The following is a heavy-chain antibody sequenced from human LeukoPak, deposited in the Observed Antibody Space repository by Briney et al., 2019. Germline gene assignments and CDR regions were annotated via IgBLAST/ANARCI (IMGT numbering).Heavy chain of an antibody. CDR3: ARVPLGGKRAGYAQYYFDY. V-gene: IGHV3-30*03. CDR1: GFTFSTYA. Sequence: GRSLRLSCAASGFTFSTYAMHRVRQAPGKGLEWVAVISYDGSNEYYADSVKGRFTISRDNSKNTLYLQMNSLRAEDTAVYYCARVPLGGKRAGYAQYYFDYWGQGTLVTVSS. CDR2: ISYDGSNE. D-gene: IGHD3-9*01. J-gene: IGHJ4*02.